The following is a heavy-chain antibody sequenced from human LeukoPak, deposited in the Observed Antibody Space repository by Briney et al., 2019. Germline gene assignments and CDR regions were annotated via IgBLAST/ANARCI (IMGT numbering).Heavy chain of an antibody. D-gene: IGHD6-13*01. Sequence: GGSLRLSCAASGFTFSSYAMHWVRQAPGKGLEWVAVISYDGSNKYYADSVKGRFTISRDNSKNTLYLQMNSLRAEDTALYYCAKEASSSWTNWGQGTLVTVSS. CDR1: GFTFSSYA. CDR3: AKEASSSWTN. V-gene: IGHV3-30-3*02. CDR2: ISYDGSNK. J-gene: IGHJ4*02.